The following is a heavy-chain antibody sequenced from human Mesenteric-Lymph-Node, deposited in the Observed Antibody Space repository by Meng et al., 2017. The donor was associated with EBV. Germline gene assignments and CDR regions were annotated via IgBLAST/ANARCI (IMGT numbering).Heavy chain of an antibody. CDR3: AREKNSGWYQIGY. Sequence: VQVGEVWGGVGRPGGALRLSCAASGFSFRAYSMHWVRQAPGKGLEWVAVIWYDGSNKYYADSVKGRFTISRDSSKNTLYLQMNSLRAEDTAMYYCAREKNSGWYQIGYWGQGTLVTVSS. CDR2: IWYDGSNK. CDR1: GFSFRAYS. D-gene: IGHD6-19*01. V-gene: IGHV3-30-3*01. J-gene: IGHJ4*02.